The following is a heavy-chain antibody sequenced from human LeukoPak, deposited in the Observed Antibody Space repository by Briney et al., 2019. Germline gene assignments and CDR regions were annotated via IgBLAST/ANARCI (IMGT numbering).Heavy chain of an antibody. J-gene: IGHJ4*02. CDR2: VYYSGTT. V-gene: IGHV4-61*01. CDR1: GGSVSSGSYY. CDR3: ARAVRGYIYGY. Sequence: SETLSLTCTVSGGSVSSGSYYWSWIRQPPGKGLEWIGYVYYSGTTNYNPSLKSRVTISVDTSKNQFSLTLSSVTAADTAMYYCARAVRGYIYGYWGQGTLVTVSS. D-gene: IGHD5-18*01.